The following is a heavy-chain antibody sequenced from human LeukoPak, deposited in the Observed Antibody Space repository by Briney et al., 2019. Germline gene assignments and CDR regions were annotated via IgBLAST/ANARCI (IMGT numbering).Heavy chain of an antibody. CDR1: GSRFTSYW. D-gene: IGHD2-15*01. V-gene: IGHV5-51*01. CDR2: IYPGDSDT. Sequence: GASLKISCKGSGSRFTSYWIGGVRQLPGKGLEWMGIIYPGDSDTRYSPSFQGQVTISADKSISTAYLQWSSLKASDTAMYYCAIRYCSGGSCFFDYWGQGTLVTVSS. J-gene: IGHJ4*02. CDR3: AIRYCSGGSCFFDY.